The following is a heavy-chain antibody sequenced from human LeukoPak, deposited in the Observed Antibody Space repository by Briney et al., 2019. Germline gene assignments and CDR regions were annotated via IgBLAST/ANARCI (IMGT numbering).Heavy chain of an antibody. Sequence: GGSLRLSCAASGFTFDDYAMHWVRQAPGKGLEWVSGISWNSGSIGYADSVKGRFTISRDNAKNSLYLQMNSLRAEDTAVYYCAKGREVVTAIWGAFDIWGQGTMVTVSS. J-gene: IGHJ3*02. V-gene: IGHV3-9*01. CDR3: AKGREVVTAIWGAFDI. CDR1: GFTFDDYA. CDR2: ISWNSGSI. D-gene: IGHD2-21*02.